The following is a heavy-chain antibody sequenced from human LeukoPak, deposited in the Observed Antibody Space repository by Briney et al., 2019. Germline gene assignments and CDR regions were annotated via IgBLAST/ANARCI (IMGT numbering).Heavy chain of an antibody. Sequence: GGSLRLSCAASGFTFSSYAMSWVRQAPGKGLEWVSAISGSGGSTYYADSVKGRFTISRDNSKNTLYLQMNSLRAEDTAVYYCAKSNIVVVPAATPFDYWGQGTLVTVSS. CDR2: ISGSGGST. V-gene: IGHV3-23*01. D-gene: IGHD2-2*01. CDR3: AKSNIVVVPAATPFDY. CDR1: GFTFSSYA. J-gene: IGHJ4*02.